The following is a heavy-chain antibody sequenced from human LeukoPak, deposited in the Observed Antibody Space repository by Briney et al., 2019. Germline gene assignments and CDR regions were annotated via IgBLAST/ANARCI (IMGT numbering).Heavy chain of an antibody. CDR1: GGSISSYY. CDR2: ISYSGST. D-gene: IGHD4-11*01. Sequence: SETLSLTCTVSGGSISSYYWSWIRQPPGKGLEWIGYISYSGSTNYNPSLKSRVTISVDTSKNQFSLKLTSVTAADTATYYCARTGGYSSPLGFWGQGTLVTVSS. V-gene: IGHV4-59*13. J-gene: IGHJ4*02. CDR3: ARTGGYSSPLGF.